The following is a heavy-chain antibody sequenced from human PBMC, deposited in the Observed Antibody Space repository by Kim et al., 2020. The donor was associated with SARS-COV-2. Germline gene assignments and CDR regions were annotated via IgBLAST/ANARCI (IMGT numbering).Heavy chain of an antibody. Sequence: SETLSLTCAVYGGSFSGYYWSWIRQPPGKGLEWIGEINHSGSTNYNPSLKSRVTISVDTSKNQFSLKLSSVTAADTAVYYCAREGKTRVTDYWGQGTLVTVSS. D-gene: IGHD2-2*01. CDR1: GGSFSGYY. CDR3: AREGKTRVTDY. V-gene: IGHV4-34*01. CDR2: INHSGST. J-gene: IGHJ4*02.